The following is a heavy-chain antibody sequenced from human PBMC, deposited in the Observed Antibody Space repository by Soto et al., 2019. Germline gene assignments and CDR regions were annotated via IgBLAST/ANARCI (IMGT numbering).Heavy chain of an antibody. Sequence: SETLSLTCAFYGWSFSGYYWIWIRQPPGKGLEWIGEINHSGSTNYNPSLKSRVTISVDTSKNQSSLKLSSVTAADTAVYYCAREDIVVVPAAILGRYYYYYMDVWGKGTTVTVSS. J-gene: IGHJ6*03. CDR3: AREDIVVVPAAILGRYYYYYMDV. D-gene: IGHD2-2*01. CDR1: GWSFSGYY. CDR2: INHSGST. V-gene: IGHV4-34*01.